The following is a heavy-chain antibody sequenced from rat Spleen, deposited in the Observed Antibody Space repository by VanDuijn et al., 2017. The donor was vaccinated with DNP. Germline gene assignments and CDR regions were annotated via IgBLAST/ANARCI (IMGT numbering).Heavy chain of an antibody. D-gene: IGHD4-3*01. V-gene: IGHV5-22*01. Sequence: EVRLVESGGGLVQPGRSLKLSCVASGFTFSDYYMAWVRQAPKKGLEWVASISYEGSSTYYGDSVKGRFTISRDNAKSTLYLQMNSLRSEDMATYYCARWNSGHFDYWGQGVMVPVSS. CDR1: GFTFSDYY. J-gene: IGHJ2*01. CDR2: ISYEGSST. CDR3: ARWNSGHFDY.